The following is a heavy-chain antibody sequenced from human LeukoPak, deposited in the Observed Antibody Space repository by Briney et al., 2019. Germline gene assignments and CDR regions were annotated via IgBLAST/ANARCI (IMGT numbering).Heavy chain of an antibody. CDR2: IYTDGST. CDR1: GITVSSNY. J-gene: IGHJ4*02. Sequence: GGSLRLSCAASGITVSSNYMSWVRQAPGKGLEWVSVIYTDGSTYYADSVKGRFTISRDNSENTLYLQMNSLRAEDTAVYYCASPPPPPYSRTWYPLDFWGQGTLVTVSS. D-gene: IGHD6-13*01. CDR3: ASPPPPPYSRTWYPLDF. V-gene: IGHV3-66*02.